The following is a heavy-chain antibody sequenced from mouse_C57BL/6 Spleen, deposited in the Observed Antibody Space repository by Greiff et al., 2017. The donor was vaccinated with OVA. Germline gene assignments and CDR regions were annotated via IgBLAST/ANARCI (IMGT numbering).Heavy chain of an antibody. Sequence: VQLQQSGTDLVKPGASVKLSCKASGYTFTSYWLHWVKQRPGQGLEWIGNINPSHGGTNYTEKFKSKATLTVDTSSSTAYMQLTILTSEDSAVYYCAREVITTETWLAYWGQGTLVTVSA. V-gene: IGHV1-53*01. D-gene: IGHD1-1*01. CDR3: AREVITTETWLAY. CDR1: GYTFTSYW. CDR2: INPSHGGT. J-gene: IGHJ3*01.